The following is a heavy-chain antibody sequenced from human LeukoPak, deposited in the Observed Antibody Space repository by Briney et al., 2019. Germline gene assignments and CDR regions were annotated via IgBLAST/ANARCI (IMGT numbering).Heavy chain of an antibody. D-gene: IGHD6-13*01. J-gene: IGHJ3*02. CDR2: ITSAGNFI. CDR1: GFTFSTYT. V-gene: IGHV3-21*01. Sequence: GGSLRLSCAASGFTFSTYTMIWVRQAPGKGLEWVSSITSAGNFIYYADSLRGRFTVSRDNAKNSLYLQMNRLRAEDTAMYYCARDITQPPYSSSFNDAFDIWGQGTMVTVSS. CDR3: ARDITQPPYSSSFNDAFDI.